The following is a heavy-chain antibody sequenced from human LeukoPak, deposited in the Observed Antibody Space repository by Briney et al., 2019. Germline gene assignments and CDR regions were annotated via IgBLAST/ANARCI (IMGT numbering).Heavy chain of an antibody. J-gene: IGHJ4*02. CDR2: ISSSGSTI. CDR3: AKYYRIAAQGGFDY. Sequence: GGSLRLSCAASGFTVSSNYMSWVRQAPGKGLEWVSYISSSGSTIYYADSVKGRFTISRDNAKNTLYLQMNSLRAEDTAVYYCAKYYRIAAQGGFDYWGQGTLVTVSS. D-gene: IGHD6-13*01. V-gene: IGHV3-11*01. CDR1: GFTVSSNY.